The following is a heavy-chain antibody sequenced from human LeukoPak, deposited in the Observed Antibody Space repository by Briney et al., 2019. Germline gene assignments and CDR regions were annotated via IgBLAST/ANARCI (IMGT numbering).Heavy chain of an antibody. Sequence: QPGRSLRLSCAASGFTFSSYGMHWVRQDPGKGLEWVAVISYDGSNKYYADSVKGRFTISRDSSKNTLYLQMNSLRAEDTAVYYCAKDQAIGRDGYNSLRYYFDYWGQGTLVTVSS. D-gene: IGHD5-24*01. CDR2: ISYDGSNK. V-gene: IGHV3-30*18. CDR3: AKDQAIGRDGYNSLRYYFDY. J-gene: IGHJ4*02. CDR1: GFTFSSYG.